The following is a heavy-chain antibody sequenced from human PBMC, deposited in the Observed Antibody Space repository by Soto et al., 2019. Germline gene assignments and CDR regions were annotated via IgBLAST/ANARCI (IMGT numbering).Heavy chain of an antibody. J-gene: IGHJ4*02. CDR3: AGHSGYDLFDFDY. CDR1: GGSFSGYY. V-gene: IGHV4-34*01. D-gene: IGHD5-12*01. CDR2: INHSGST. Sequence: TSETLSLTCAVYGGSFSGYYWSWIRQPPGKGLEWIGEINHSGSTNYNPSLKSRVTISVDTSKNQFSLKLSSVTAADTAVYYCAGHSGYDLFDFDYWGQGTLVTVSS.